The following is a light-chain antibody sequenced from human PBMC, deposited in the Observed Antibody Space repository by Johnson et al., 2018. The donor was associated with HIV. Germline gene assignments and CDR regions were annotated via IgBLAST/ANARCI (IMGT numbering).Light chain of an antibody. CDR3: GTWDSSLGVYV. V-gene: IGLV1-51*01. CDR2: DNY. Sequence: QSVLTQPPSVSAAPGQKVTFSCSGSTSNIGNNDVSWYRHLPGTAPKLLIYDNYNRPSGIPDRFYGSQSGTSATLDITGRQTGDEADYYCGTWDSSLGVYVFATGTKVTVL. CDR1: TSNIGNND. J-gene: IGLJ1*01.